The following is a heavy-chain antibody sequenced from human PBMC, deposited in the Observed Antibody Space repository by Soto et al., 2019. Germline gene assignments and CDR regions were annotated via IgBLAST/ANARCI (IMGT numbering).Heavy chain of an antibody. J-gene: IGHJ4*02. CDR1: GYTLTELS. CDR2: FDPEDGET. Sequence: GASVKVSCKVSGYTLTELSMHWVRQAPGKGLEWMGGFDPEDGETIYAQKFRGRVTMTEDTSTDTAYMELSSLRSEDTAVYYCATDLMDYYDSSGPGLRDYWGQGTLVTVSS. V-gene: IGHV1-24*01. CDR3: ATDLMDYYDSSGPGLRDY. D-gene: IGHD3-22*01.